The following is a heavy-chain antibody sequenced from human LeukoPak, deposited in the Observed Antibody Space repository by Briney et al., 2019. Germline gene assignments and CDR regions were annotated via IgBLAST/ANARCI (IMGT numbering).Heavy chain of an antibody. CDR1: GFTFSDYY. Sequence: GGSLRLSCAASGFTFSDYYMTWVRQAPGKGLEWLSYITNRGDTVFYADSVKGRFTVSRDNAKRSLYLQIESLRADDTAVYYCARDRGWRQIDYWGQGTLVTVSS. CDR2: ITNRGDTV. V-gene: IGHV3-11*04. J-gene: IGHJ4*02. D-gene: IGHD5-18*01. CDR3: ARDRGWRQIDY.